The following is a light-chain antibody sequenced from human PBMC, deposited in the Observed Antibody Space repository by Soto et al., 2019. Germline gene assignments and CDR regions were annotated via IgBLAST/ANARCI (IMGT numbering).Light chain of an antibody. Sequence: QSALTQPPSASGSPGQSVTITCSGTSSDVGEENYVSWYQQHPGKVPKLILYEVSKRPSGVPDRFSGSRSGNTASLTVSGLQAEDEADYYCSSFAGSTLVFGGGTKLTVL. CDR3: SSFAGSTLV. V-gene: IGLV2-8*01. CDR2: EVS. CDR1: SSDVGEENY. J-gene: IGLJ2*01.